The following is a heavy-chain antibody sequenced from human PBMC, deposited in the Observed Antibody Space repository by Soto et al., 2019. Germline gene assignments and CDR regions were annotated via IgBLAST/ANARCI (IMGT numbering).Heavy chain of an antibody. J-gene: IGHJ6*02. V-gene: IGHV4-34*01. CDR3: ARGGGYSSSWSPGTYYYGMDV. CDR1: GGSFSGYY. CDR2: INHSGST. D-gene: IGHD6-13*01. Sequence: SETLSLTCAVYGGSFSGYYWSWIRQPPGKGLEWIGEINHSGSTNYNPSLKSRVTISVDTSKNQFSLKLSSVTAADTAVYYCARGGGYSSSWSPGTYYYGMDVWGQGTTVTVSS.